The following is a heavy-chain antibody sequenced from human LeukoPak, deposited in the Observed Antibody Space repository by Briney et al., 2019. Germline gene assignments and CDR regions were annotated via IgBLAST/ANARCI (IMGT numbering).Heavy chain of an antibody. J-gene: IGHJ4*02. V-gene: IGHV4-39*01. CDR3: ARIDFDRGYY. CDR2: ICYSGTT. Sequence: SETLSLTCAVYGGSSISSNYYWDWFRQPRGKGLEWIGSICYSGTTYYNPSLKNQVTLSQDTSKKQFYQKESSRPAADTAIYYCARIDFDRGYYGGQGILVTVSS. D-gene: IGHD3-9*01. CDR1: GGSSISSNYY.